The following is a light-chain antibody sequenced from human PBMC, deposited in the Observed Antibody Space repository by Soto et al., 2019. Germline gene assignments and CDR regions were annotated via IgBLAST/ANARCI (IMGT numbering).Light chain of an antibody. CDR1: SSDVGGYNY. Sequence: QSVLTQPASVSGSPGQSITISCTGTSSDVGGYNYVSWYQQHPGRAPKLMIFEVNNRPSGVSDRFSGSKSGNTASLTISGLKTEDEADYYCQSYDSSNQGLFGGGTKLTVL. J-gene: IGLJ2*01. CDR2: EVN. V-gene: IGLV2-14*01. CDR3: QSYDSSNQGL.